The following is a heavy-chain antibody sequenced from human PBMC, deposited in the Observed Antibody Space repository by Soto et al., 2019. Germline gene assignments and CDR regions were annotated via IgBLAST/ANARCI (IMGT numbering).Heavy chain of an antibody. Sequence: PSETLSLTCTVSGGSISSYYWSWIRQPPGKGLEWIGYIYYSGSTNYNPSLKSRVTISVDTSKNQFSLKLSSVTAADTAVYYCARVKYGDLYYFDYWGQGTLVPVSS. J-gene: IGHJ4*02. CDR3: ARVKYGDLYYFDY. D-gene: IGHD4-17*01. CDR1: GGSISSYY. CDR2: IYYSGST. V-gene: IGHV4-59*01.